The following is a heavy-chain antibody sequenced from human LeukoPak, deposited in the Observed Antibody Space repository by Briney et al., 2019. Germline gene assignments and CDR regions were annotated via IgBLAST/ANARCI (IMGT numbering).Heavy chain of an antibody. D-gene: IGHD3-22*01. Sequence: PGGSLRLSCAASGFTFSSYWMSWVRQAPGKGLEWVANIKQDGSEKYYVDSVKGRFTISRDNAKNSLYLQMNSLRAEDTAVYYCAREGLSGYYYNYYYYYMDVWGKGTTVTISS. CDR1: GFTFSSYW. CDR2: IKQDGSEK. CDR3: AREGLSGYYYNYYYYYMDV. V-gene: IGHV3-7*01. J-gene: IGHJ6*03.